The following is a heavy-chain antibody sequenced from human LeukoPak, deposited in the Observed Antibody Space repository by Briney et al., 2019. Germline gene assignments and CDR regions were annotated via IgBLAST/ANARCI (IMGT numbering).Heavy chain of an antibody. CDR3: ARENVTVTRNYYYYYGMDV. V-gene: IGHV1-18*01. D-gene: IGHD4-17*01. CDR2: ISAYNGNT. Sequence: ASVKVSCKASGYTFTSYGISWVRQAPGQGLEWMGWISAYNGNTNYAQELQGRVTMTTDTSTSTAYMELRSLRSDDTAVYYCARENVTVTRNYYYYYGMDVWGQGTTVTVSS. J-gene: IGHJ6*02. CDR1: GYTFTSYG.